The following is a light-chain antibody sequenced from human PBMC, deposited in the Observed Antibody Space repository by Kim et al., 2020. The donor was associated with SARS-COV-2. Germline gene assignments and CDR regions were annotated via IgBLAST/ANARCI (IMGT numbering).Light chain of an antibody. J-gene: IGKJ1*01. CDR3: QQFKSYPPT. V-gene: IGKV1-13*02. Sequence: AIQLTQSPSSLSASVGDSVTITCRASQDIGTSLAWFRQRPGKAPQLLMHGTSTLESGVPSEFTGSGSGTDFTLTISSLQPEDFATYYCQQFKSYPPTFGQGTKVDIK. CDR2: GTS. CDR1: QDIGTS.